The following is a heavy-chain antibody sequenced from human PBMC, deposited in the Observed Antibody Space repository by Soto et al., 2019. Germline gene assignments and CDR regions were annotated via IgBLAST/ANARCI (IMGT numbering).Heavy chain of an antibody. D-gene: IGHD1-26*01. CDR1: GFTFTSSA. V-gene: IGHV1-3*01. CDR2: INAGNGNT. Sequence: GASVKVSCKASGFTFTSSAVQWVRQAPGQRLEWMGWINAGNGNTKYSQKFQGRVTITRDTSASTAYMELSSLRSEDTAVYYCARVFNRETFDYWGQGTLVTVSS. CDR3: ARVFNRETFDY. J-gene: IGHJ4*02.